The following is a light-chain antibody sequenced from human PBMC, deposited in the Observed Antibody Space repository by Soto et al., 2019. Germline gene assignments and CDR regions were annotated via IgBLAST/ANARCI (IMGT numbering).Light chain of an antibody. V-gene: IGKV3-20*01. J-gene: IGKJ1*01. CDR3: RHYDAWRK. CDR2: VSS. CDR1: QIVSSSY. Sequence: EIVLTQSPGPLSLSPGERSTLSCRASQIVSSSYLALYQQKPGQAPRLLIYVSSSSAAGVPDRFTGRGSGTELTLTISIMQSEDFAVYYLRHYDAWRKLGQGTKEDIK.